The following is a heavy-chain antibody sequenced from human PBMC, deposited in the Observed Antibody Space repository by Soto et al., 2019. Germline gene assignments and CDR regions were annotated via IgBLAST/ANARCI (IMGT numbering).Heavy chain of an antibody. CDR3: ARELAAVDGTGFEY. CDR1: GDSVSSNSFA. V-gene: IGHV6-1*01. J-gene: IGHJ4*02. CDR2: TYYRSKWYN. Sequence: PSQTLSLTCAISGDSVSSNSFAWNWIRQSPSRGLEWLGRTYYRSKWYNDYAVSVKSRITINADTSKNHFSLQLNSMTPEDTAVFYCARELAAVDGTGFEYWGQGPLVTVSS. D-gene: IGHD6-19*01.